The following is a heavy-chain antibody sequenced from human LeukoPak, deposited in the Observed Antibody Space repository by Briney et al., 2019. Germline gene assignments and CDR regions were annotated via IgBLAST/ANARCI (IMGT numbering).Heavy chain of an antibody. CDR3: ATGSGWCFID. J-gene: IGHJ4*02. CDR1: GFTFSDYF. V-gene: IGHV3-11*04. Sequence: GGSLRLSCAASGFTFSDYFMSWIRQAPGRGLEWVSYITSSDSSVYYADSVQGRFTISRDNAKNSLYLQMNSLRAEDTAVYYCATGSGWCFIDWGQGTLVTVSS. CDR2: ITSSDSSV. D-gene: IGHD6-19*01.